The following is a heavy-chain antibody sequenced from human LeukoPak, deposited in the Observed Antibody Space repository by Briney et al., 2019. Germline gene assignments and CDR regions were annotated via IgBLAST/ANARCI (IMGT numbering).Heavy chain of an antibody. CDR2: ISSSSSYI. CDR1: GFSFSTST. Sequence: GGSLRLSCAASGFSFSTSTMNWVRQAPGRGLEWVSSISSSSSYIYYADSVKGRFTISRDNAKNSLYLQMNSLRAEDTAVYYCAREGCSGSRCYSSSPSWYYYYMDVWGKGTTVTVSS. D-gene: IGHD2-15*01. CDR3: AREGCSGSRCYSSSPSWYYYYMDV. J-gene: IGHJ6*03. V-gene: IGHV3-21*01.